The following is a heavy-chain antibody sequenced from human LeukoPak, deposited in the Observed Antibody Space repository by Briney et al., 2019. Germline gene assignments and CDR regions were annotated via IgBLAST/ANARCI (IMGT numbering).Heavy chain of an antibody. CDR1: GFTVSSNY. Sequence: PGGSLRLSCAASGFTVSSNYMSWVRQAPGKGLEWVSVIYSGGSTYYADSVKGRFTISRDNSKNTLYLQMNSLRAEDTAVYYCARDRGWWNDAFDIWGQGTMVTVSS. CDR2: IYSGGST. V-gene: IGHV3-66*01. CDR3: ARDRGWWNDAFDI. D-gene: IGHD6-19*01. J-gene: IGHJ3*02.